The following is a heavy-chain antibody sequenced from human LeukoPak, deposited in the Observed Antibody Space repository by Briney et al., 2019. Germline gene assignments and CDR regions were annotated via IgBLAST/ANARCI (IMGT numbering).Heavy chain of an antibody. CDR1: GFTFSSYW. J-gene: IGHJ4*02. D-gene: IGHD6-19*01. V-gene: IGHV3-7*01. CDR3: ARDASALY. CDR2: IKTDGSQI. Sequence: GGSLRLSCVASGFTFSSYWMTWVRQAPGKGLEWVANIKTDGSQIYYVDSVKGRFTISRDNAKNSLYLQMNSLRDDDTSVYFCARDASALYWGRGTLVTVSS.